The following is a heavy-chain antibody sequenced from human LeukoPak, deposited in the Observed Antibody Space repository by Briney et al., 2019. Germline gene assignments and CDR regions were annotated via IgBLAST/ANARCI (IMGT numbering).Heavy chain of an antibody. J-gene: IGHJ6*02. CDR2: IYTSGST. Sequence: SETLSLTCTVSGGSISSGSYYWSWIRQPAGKGLEWTGHIYTSGSTNYNPSLKSRVTISVDTSKNQFSLKLSSVTAADTAVYYCARGRSGSYQYYYGLDVWGQGTTVTVS. CDR1: GGSISSGSYY. V-gene: IGHV4-61*09. D-gene: IGHD1-26*01. CDR3: ARGRSGSYQYYYGLDV.